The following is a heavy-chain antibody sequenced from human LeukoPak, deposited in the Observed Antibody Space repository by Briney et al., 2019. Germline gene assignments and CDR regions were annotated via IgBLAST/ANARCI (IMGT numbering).Heavy chain of an antibody. CDR1: GFTFSRYA. CDR3: ARVLDTAMALYYFDY. CDR2: ISSSGSTI. D-gene: IGHD5-18*01. J-gene: IGHJ4*02. V-gene: IGHV3-48*04. Sequence: GGSLRLSCAASGFTFSRYAMSWVRQAPGKGLEWVSYISSSGSTIYYADSVKGRFTISRDNAKNSLYLQMNSLRAEDTAVYYCARVLDTAMALYYFDYWGQGTLVTVSS.